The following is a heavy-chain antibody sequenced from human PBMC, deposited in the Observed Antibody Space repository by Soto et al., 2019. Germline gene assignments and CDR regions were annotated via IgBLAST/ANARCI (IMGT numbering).Heavy chain of an antibody. CDR3: ALQRRYYYYGMDV. Sequence: LKISCKGSGYSFTSYWIGWVRQMPGKGLEWMGIIYPGDSDTRYSPSFQGQVTISADKSISTAYLQWSSLKASDTAMYYCALQRRYYYYGMDVWGQGTTVTVSS. J-gene: IGHJ6*02. CDR2: IYPGDSDT. CDR1: GYSFTSYW. V-gene: IGHV5-51*01.